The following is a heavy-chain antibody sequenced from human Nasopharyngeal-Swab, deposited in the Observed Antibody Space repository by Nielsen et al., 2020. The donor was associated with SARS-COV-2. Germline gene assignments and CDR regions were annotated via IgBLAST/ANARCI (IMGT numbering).Heavy chain of an antibody. CDR1: GYTFTTYY. J-gene: IGHJ6*02. CDR2: INPSGGGT. Sequence: ASVKVSCKASGYTFTTYYIHWVRQAPGQGLEWMGIINPSGGGTNYAQKFKGRATMTGDTSTGTVYMELTSLTSEDTAVYYCAWMMCFHGYYAMDVWGQGTTVTVSS. V-gene: IGHV1-46*01. D-gene: IGHD3-22*01. CDR3: AWMMCFHGYYAMDV.